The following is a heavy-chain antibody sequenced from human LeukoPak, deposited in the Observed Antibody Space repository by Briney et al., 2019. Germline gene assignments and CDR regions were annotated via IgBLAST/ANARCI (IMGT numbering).Heavy chain of an antibody. Sequence: ASVKVSFRASGSTFAAYYMHWVRQAPGQGLEWMGWINPNSGVTGYAQKFQGRVTMTRDTSISTAYMELSGLTSDDTAVYYCARKGETYSSNWYDWFDPWDRGTLVTVSS. CDR1: GSTFAAYY. CDR3: ARKGETYSSNWYDWFDP. J-gene: IGHJ5*02. D-gene: IGHD6-13*01. CDR2: INPNSGVT. V-gene: IGHV1-2*02.